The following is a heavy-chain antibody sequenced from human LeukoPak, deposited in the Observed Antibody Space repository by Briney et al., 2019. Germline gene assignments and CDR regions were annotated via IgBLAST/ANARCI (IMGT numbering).Heavy chain of an antibody. V-gene: IGHV1-2*02. CDR1: GYTFTGYY. D-gene: IGHD3-10*01. CDR3: ARDPVTMVRGVIVDYGMDV. CDR2: INPNSGGT. Sequence: GSSVKASCKASGYTFTGYYMHWVRQAPGQGLEWMGWINPNSGGTNYAQKFQGRVTMTRDTSISTAYMELSRLRSDDTAVYYCARDPVTMVRGVIVDYGMDVWGQGTTVTVSS. J-gene: IGHJ6*02.